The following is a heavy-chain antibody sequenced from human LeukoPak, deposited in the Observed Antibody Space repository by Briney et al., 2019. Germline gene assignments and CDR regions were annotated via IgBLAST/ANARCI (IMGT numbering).Heavy chain of an antibody. J-gene: IGHJ5*02. CDR1: GGSFSSYY. CDR2: IYYRGTT. CDR3: ARVNTQGVPSP. V-gene: IGHV4-59*04. D-gene: IGHD4-11*01. Sequence: PSETLSLTCSVTGGSFSSYYWSWIRQPPGKGLEWIASIYYRGTTHYNPSHQSRVTMSVDTSKNQFSLKLSSVTAADTAVYYCARVNTQGVPSPWGQGILVTVSS.